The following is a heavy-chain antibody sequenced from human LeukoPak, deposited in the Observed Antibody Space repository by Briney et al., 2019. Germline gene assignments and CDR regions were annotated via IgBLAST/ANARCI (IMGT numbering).Heavy chain of an antibody. D-gene: IGHD1-1*01. CDR1: EFIFNRSW. V-gene: IGHV3-7*01. Sequence: PGGSLRLSCAASEFIFNRSWMNWVRQAPGKGLEWVANMDPSGSYKRYVDSVKGRFTISKDNPGTSLYLDMYDLRAEDTAIYYCAIWTSGNYWGQGTLVTVSS. CDR2: MDPSGSYK. CDR3: AIWTSGNY. J-gene: IGHJ4*02.